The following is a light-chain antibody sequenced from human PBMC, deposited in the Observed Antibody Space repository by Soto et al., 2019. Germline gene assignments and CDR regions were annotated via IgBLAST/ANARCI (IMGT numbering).Light chain of an antibody. CDR1: QSVSSY. J-gene: IGKJ2*01. V-gene: IGKV3-11*01. CDR2: DAS. CDR3: QQRSNWPPYT. Sequence: EIVLTQSPATLSLSPGERATLSCRASQSVSSYLAWYQQKPGQAPRLLIYDASNRATGIPARFSGSGSGTDCTLTISSRSPEYFAVYYCQQRSNWPPYTGGQGTKLELK.